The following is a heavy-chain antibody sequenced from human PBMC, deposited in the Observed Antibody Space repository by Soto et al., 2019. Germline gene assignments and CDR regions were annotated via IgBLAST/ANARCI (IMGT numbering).Heavy chain of an antibody. CDR3: ARDLEQLVLGLVWADNSNWFDA. Sequence: ASVKVSCKASGYTFTSYGISWVRQAPGQGLEWMGWISAYNGNTNYAQKLQGRVTMTTDTSTSTAYMELRSLRSDDTAVYYCARDLEQLVLGLVWADNSNWFDAWGQGTLVTVSS. CDR1: GYTFTSYG. D-gene: IGHD6-13*01. CDR2: ISAYNGNT. J-gene: IGHJ5*02. V-gene: IGHV1-18*01.